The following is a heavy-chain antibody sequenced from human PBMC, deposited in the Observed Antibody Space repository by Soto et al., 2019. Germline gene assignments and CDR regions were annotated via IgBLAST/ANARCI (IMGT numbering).Heavy chain of an antibody. CDR3: ARAVYDYWSGYQMYFDS. CDR2: ISPDGREK. Sequence: GSLRLSCAASGXPFSDYCMNWARQAPGRGLEWVANISPDGREKYYVDSVRCRFSISRDNAKKSLFLQMDSLRAEDTAVYYCARAVYDYWSGYQMYFDSWGQGTLVTVSS. CDR1: GXPFSDYC. D-gene: IGHD3-3*01. J-gene: IGHJ4*02. V-gene: IGHV3-7*01.